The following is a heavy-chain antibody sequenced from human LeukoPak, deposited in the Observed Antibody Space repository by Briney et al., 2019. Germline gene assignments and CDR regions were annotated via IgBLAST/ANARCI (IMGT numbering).Heavy chain of an antibody. D-gene: IGHD2-15*01. J-gene: IGHJ4*02. V-gene: IGHV3-23*01. CDR2: ISASGSAT. Sequence: GGSLRLSCAASGFIFSNYGMNWVRQAPGKGLEWVAAISASGSATSYADSVRGRFTISRDNSKSTTYLQMNSLRAEDTAVYFCAREDGYCSGGNCYSYFDSWGQGTLVTVSS. CDR3: AREDGYCSGGNCYSYFDS. CDR1: GFIFSNYG.